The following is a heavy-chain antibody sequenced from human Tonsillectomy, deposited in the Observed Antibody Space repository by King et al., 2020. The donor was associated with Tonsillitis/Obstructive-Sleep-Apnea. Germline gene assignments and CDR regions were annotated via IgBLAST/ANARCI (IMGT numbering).Heavy chain of an antibody. CDR1: GFRFSSYV. Sequence: VQLVESGGGLVQPGGSLRLSCAASGFRFSSYVMSWVRQAPGKGLEWVSAISTSGGSTYYADSVKGRFTISRDSSKNALYMQMNSLTTEDTALYYCARVPQGSNPSCHRVDYWGQGTLVTVSS. CDR2: ISTSGGST. D-gene: IGHD2-2*01. V-gene: IGHV3-23*04. J-gene: IGHJ4*02. CDR3: ARVPQGSNPSCHRVDY.